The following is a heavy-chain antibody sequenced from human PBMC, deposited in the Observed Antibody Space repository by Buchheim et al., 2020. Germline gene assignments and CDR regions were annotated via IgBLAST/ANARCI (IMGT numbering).Heavy chain of an antibody. Sequence: EVQLVESGGGLVQPGGSLRLSCAASGFTFSSYWMHWVRQAPGKGLVWFSRININGSSTSYADSVKGRFTISRENAKNTLYLQMNSLRAEDTAVYYCARDSIVVVPAANNWFDPWGQGTL. CDR3: ARDSIVVVPAANNWFDP. V-gene: IGHV3-74*01. J-gene: IGHJ5*02. CDR1: GFTFSSYW. D-gene: IGHD2-2*01. CDR2: ININGSST.